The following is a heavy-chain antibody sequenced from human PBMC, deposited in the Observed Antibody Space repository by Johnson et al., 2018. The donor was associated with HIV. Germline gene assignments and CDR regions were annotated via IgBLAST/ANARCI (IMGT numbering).Heavy chain of an antibody. Sequence: VQLVESGGGLIQPGGSLRLSCAASGFTVSSNYMSWVRQAPGKGLYWVGRTRNKANSYTTEYAASVKGRFTISRDDSKNSLYLQMNSLKTEDTAVYYCTTDHVTMIVVNAFDIWGQGTMVTVSS. CDR3: TTDHVTMIVVNAFDI. V-gene: IGHV3-72*01. CDR2: TRNKANSYTT. CDR1: GFTVSSNY. J-gene: IGHJ3*02. D-gene: IGHD3-22*01.